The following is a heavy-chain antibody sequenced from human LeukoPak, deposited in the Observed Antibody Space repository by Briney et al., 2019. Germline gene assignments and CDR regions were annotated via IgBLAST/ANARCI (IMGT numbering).Heavy chain of an antibody. J-gene: IGHJ4*02. D-gene: IGHD3-10*01. CDR2: ISYDGDNE. Sequence: GGSLRLSCAASGFSFSSFAMHWVRQAPGKGLEWVTMISYDGDNEYYVDSVRGRFTISRDNSKNTMYLQMNSLRPEDTAVYYCARGAPMVQGPKDSWGLGTLVAVSS. CDR3: ARGAPMVQGPKDS. CDR1: GFSFSSFA. V-gene: IGHV3-30*04.